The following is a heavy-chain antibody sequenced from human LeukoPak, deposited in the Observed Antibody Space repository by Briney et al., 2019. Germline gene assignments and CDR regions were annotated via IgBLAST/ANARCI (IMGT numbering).Heavy chain of an antibody. V-gene: IGHV4-59*08. J-gene: IGHJ4*02. CDR2: IYYSGNT. D-gene: IGHD2-15*01. Sequence: KPSETLSLTCTVSGGSISSYYWSWIRQPPGKGLEWIGYIYYSGNTDSNPSLKSRVTISVDTSKNQFSLKLSSVTAADTAVYYCARTYCRGGSCHFDYWGQGTLVTVSS. CDR1: GGSISSYY. CDR3: ARTYCRGGSCHFDY.